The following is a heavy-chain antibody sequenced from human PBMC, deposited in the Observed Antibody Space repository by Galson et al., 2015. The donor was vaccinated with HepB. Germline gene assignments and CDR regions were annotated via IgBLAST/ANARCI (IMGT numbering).Heavy chain of an antibody. V-gene: IGHV4-59*01. CDR1: RDSFTSYW. CDR2: IYYSGST. D-gene: IGHD3-10*01. Sequence: KPGESLSISCKGSRDSFTSYWISWVRQPPGKGLEWIGYIYYSGSTNYNPSLKSRVTISVDTSKNQFSLKLSSVTAADTAVYYCARLPAGLLWFGELNNWFDPWGQGTLVTVSS. CDR3: ARLPAGLLWFGELNNWFDP. J-gene: IGHJ5*02.